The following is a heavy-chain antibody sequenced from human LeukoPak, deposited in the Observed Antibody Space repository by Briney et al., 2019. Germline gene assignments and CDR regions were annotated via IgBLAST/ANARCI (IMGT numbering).Heavy chain of an antibody. J-gene: IGHJ4*02. CDR1: GGSISSCY. Sequence: SETLSLTCTVSGGSISSCYWSWIRQPPGKGLEWIGYIYYSGSINYNPSLKSRVTISVDTSKNQFSLKLSSVTAADTAVYYCARHSYSSSFKALDYWGQGTLATVSS. CDR3: ARHSYSSSFKALDY. CDR2: IYYSGSI. D-gene: IGHD6-13*01. V-gene: IGHV4-59*08.